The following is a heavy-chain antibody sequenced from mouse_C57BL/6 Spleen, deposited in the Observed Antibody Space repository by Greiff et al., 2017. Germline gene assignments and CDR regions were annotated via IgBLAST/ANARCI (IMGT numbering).Heavy chain of an antibody. CDR3: ANDYDWAY. J-gene: IGHJ3*01. V-gene: IGHV1-76*01. CDR2: IDPGSGNT. Sequence: QVQLKQSGAELVRPGASVKLSCKASGYTFTDYYINWVKQRPGQGLEWIARIDPGSGNTYYNEKFKGKATLTAEKSSSTAYMQLSSLTSEDAAVYFCANDYDWAYWGQGTLVTVAA. D-gene: IGHD2-4*01. CDR1: GYTFTDYY.